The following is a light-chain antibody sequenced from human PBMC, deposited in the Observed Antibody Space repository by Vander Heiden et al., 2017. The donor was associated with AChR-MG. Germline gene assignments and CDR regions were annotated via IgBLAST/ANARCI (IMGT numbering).Light chain of an antibody. CDR1: QSVSSS. J-gene: IGKJ2*01. CDR3: QQYNNWPPRYA. V-gene: IGKV3-15*01. CDR2: GAS. Sequence: EIVMPQPPATLSVSPGERATLSCRASQSVSSSVAWYQQKPGQAPRLLIYGASTRATGIPARFSGSGSGTEFTLTISSLQSEDFAVYYCQQYNNWPPRYAFGQGTKLGIK.